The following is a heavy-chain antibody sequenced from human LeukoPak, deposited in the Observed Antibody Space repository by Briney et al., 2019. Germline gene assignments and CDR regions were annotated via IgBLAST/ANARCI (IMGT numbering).Heavy chain of an antibody. V-gene: IGHV3-33*08. Sequence: GGSLRLSCAAYGFSFSTYGMHWVRQAPGKRLESVAVIWYDGGHQYYADSVKGRFTISRDMSNNTLYLQMNNLRVDDTALYYCARDLGLRYGSGAYRFDPWGQGTQVIVSS. J-gene: IGHJ5*02. CDR1: GFSFSTYG. D-gene: IGHD3-10*01. CDR3: ARDLGLRYGSGAYRFDP. CDR2: IWYDGGHQ.